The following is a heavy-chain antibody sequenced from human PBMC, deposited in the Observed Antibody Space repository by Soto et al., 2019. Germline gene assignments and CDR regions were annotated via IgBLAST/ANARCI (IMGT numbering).Heavy chain of an antibody. V-gene: IGHV1-46*01. CDR2: FNPTSGST. J-gene: IGHJ4*02. D-gene: IGHD6-13*01. CDR1: GYTFINYY. Sequence: QVQLVQSGAEVKKPGASVKLSCKASGYTFINYYIHWVRQAPGQGLEWMGIFNPTSGSTNYAQKFRGRVTLTMDTSTRTVYMELSSLRFDDTSVYYCARDLAAGDCWGQGTLVTVSS. CDR3: ARDLAAGDC.